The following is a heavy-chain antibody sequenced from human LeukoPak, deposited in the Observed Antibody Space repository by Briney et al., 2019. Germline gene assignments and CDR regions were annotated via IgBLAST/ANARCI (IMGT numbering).Heavy chain of an antibody. CDR1: GGSISSYY. Sequence: KPSETLSLTCTVSGGSISSYYWSWIRQPPGKGLEWIGYICYSGSTNYNPSLKSRVTISIDTSKNQFSLKLSSVTAADTAVYYCARDRSLKWFDPWGQGTLVTVSS. CDR3: ARDRSLKWFDP. CDR2: ICYSGST. J-gene: IGHJ5*02. V-gene: IGHV4-59*01. D-gene: IGHD2-15*01.